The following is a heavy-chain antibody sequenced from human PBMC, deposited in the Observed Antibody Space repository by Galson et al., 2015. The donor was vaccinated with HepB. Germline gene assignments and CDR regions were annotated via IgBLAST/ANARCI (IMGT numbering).Heavy chain of an antibody. Sequence: SLRLSCAASGFTFSSYSMNWVRQAPGKGLEWVSSISSSSSYIYYADSVKGRFTISRDNAKNSLYLQMNSLRAEDTAVYYCVRYREIGYDILTGSYLAWGQGTLVTVSS. CDR2: ISSSSSYI. CDR3: VRYREIGYDILTGSYLA. CDR1: GFTFSSYS. V-gene: IGHV3-21*01. D-gene: IGHD3-9*01. J-gene: IGHJ4*02.